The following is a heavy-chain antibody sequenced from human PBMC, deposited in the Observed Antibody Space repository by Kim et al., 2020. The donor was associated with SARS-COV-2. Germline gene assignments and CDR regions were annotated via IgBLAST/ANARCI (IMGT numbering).Heavy chain of an antibody. Sequence: GGSLRLSCAASGFTVSSNYMSWVRQAPGKGLEWVSVIYSGGSTYYADSVKGRFTISRDNSKNTLYLQMDCLRAEDTAVYYCARGHGDYGFHAFDVWGQGTMVTVSS. CDR3: ARGHGDYGFHAFDV. V-gene: IGHV3-53*01. CDR1: GFTVSSNY. CDR2: IYSGGST. J-gene: IGHJ3*01. D-gene: IGHD4-17*01.